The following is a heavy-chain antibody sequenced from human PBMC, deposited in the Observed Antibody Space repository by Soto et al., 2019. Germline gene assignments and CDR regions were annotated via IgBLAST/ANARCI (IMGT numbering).Heavy chain of an antibody. J-gene: IGHJ4*02. V-gene: IGHV4-59*02. CDR3: ARVGFWGPTFDY. CDR1: DGSVSGNY. CDR2: IYYSGST. Sequence: QVQLQESGPGLLKPSETLSLTCTVSDGSVSGNYWSWIRQPPGKGLEYIGYIYYSGSTSYNPSLESRVTISVDTSKNQFSLKLTSVTAADTAVYYCARVGFWGPTFDYWGQGTLVTVS. D-gene: IGHD7-27*01.